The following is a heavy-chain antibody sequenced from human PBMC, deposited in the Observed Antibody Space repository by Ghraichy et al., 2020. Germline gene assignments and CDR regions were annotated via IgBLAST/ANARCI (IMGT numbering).Heavy chain of an antibody. D-gene: IGHD2-15*01. CDR2: ISGSGGST. V-gene: IGHV3-23*01. Sequence: GGSLRLSCAASGFTFSSYAMSWVRQAPGKGLEWVSAISGSGGSTYYADSVKGRFTISRDNSKNTLYLQMNSLRAEDTAVYYCAKGRYCSGGSCYFFKFSDWFDPWGQGTLVTVSS. J-gene: IGHJ5*02. CDR3: AKGRYCSGGSCYFFKFSDWFDP. CDR1: GFTFSSYA.